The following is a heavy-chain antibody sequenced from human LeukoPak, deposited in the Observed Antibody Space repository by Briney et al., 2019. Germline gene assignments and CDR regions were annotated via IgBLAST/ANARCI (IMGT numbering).Heavy chain of an antibody. D-gene: IGHD1-26*01. Sequence: SETLSLTCTVSGGSISTYYWSWFRKPPGKGLEGIGYIYYSGSTNYNPSLKSRVTISVDTSKNQFSLKLTSVTAADTAVYYCARGNSGSYSQFDYWGQGTLVTVSS. CDR3: ARGNSGSYSQFDY. CDR1: GGSISTYY. V-gene: IGHV4-59*01. CDR2: IYYSGST. J-gene: IGHJ4*02.